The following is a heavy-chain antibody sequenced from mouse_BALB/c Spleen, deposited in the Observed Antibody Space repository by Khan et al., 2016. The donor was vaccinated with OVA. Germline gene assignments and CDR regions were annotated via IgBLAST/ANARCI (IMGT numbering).Heavy chain of an antibody. CDR3: ARDGSHYNYAMDY. J-gene: IGHJ4*01. D-gene: IGHD2-3*01. V-gene: IGHV3-2*02. CDR2: IGSSGST. CDR1: GYSITSDYA. Sequence: EVQLVESGPGLVKPSQSLSLTCTVTGYSITSDYAWNWIRQFPGNKLEWMGYIGSSGSTNYNPALKSRISITRDTSKNQFFLQLNSVTTEDTATYYCARDGSHYNYAMDYWGQGTSVTVSS.